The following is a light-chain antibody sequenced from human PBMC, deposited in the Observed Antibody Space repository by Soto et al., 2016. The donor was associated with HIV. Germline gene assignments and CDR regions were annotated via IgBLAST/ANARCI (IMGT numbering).Light chain of an antibody. CDR3: QQFDNLPPIT. CDR2: RAS. V-gene: IGKV1-5*03. CDR1: QSISSW. Sequence: DIQMTQSPSTLSASVGDRVTITCRASQSISSWLAWYQQKPGKAPKLLIYRASSLESGVPSRFGGSRSGTEFTLTISSLQPDDFATYFCQQFDNLPPITFGGGTKVEIK. J-gene: IGKJ4*01.